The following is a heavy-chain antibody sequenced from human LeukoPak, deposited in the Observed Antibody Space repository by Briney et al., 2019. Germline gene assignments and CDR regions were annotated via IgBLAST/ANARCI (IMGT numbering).Heavy chain of an antibody. J-gene: IGHJ4*02. CDR2: IYYSGST. V-gene: IGHV4-39*01. CDR3: AVLNYYDSSGYLDY. CDR1: GGSISSSSYY. Sequence: SETLSLTCTVSGGSISSSSYYWGWIRQPPGKGLEWIGCIYYSGSTYYNPSLKSRVTIPVDKSKNQFSLKLSSVTAADTAVYYCAVLNYYDSSGYLDYWGQGTLVTVSS. D-gene: IGHD3-22*01.